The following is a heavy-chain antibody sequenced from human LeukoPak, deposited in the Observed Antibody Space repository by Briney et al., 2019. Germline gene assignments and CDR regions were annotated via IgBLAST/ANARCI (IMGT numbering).Heavy chain of an antibody. CDR3: TRDRGGYDPYYFDY. V-gene: IGHV3-49*03. J-gene: IGHJ4*02. Sequence: GGSLRLSCTVSGFTFGDYAMSWFRQAPGKGLEWVGFIRNKAYGGTTEYAASVKGRFTISRDDSKSIAYLQMNSLKTEDTAVYYCTRDRGGYDPYYFDYWGQGSLVTVSS. CDR1: GFTFGDYA. CDR2: IRNKAYGGTT. D-gene: IGHD5-12*01.